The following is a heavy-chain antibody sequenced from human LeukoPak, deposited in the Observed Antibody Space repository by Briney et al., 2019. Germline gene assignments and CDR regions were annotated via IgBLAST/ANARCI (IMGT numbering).Heavy chain of an antibody. CDR1: GFTFSSYG. CDR2: ISYDGSNK. CDR3: AKDRGGGSYLYFVDY. D-gene: IGHD1-26*01. J-gene: IGHJ4*02. Sequence: PGRSLRLSCAASGFTFSSYGMHWARQAPGKGLEWVAVISYDGSNKYYADSVKGRFTISRDNSKNTLYLQMNSLRAEDTAVYYCAKDRGGGSYLYFVDYWGQGTLVTVSS. V-gene: IGHV3-30*18.